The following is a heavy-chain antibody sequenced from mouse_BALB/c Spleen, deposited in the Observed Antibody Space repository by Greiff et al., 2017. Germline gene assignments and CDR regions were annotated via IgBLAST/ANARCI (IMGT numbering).Heavy chain of an antibody. J-gene: IGHJ4*01. D-gene: IGHD2-14*01. CDR3: ARTYYRYDEGYAMDY. V-gene: IGHV1S135*01. Sequence: VQLQQSGPELMKPGASVKISCKASGYSFTSYYMHWVKQSHGKSLEWIGYIDPFNGGTSYNQKFKGKATLTVDKSSSTAYMHLSSLTSEDSAVYYCARTYYRYDEGYAMDYWGQGTSVTVSS. CDR1: GYSFTSYY. CDR2: IDPFNGGT.